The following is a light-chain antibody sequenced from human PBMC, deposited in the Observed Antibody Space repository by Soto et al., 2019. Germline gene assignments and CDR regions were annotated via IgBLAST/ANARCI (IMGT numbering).Light chain of an antibody. CDR2: DAS. V-gene: IGKV3-11*01. CDR1: QSVSSF. Sequence: EIVLTQSPATLSLSPGERATLSCRASQSVSSFLAWYRQKPGQAPRLLIYDASKRATGIPARFSGSGSGTDFTLTIRSLEPEDFAVYYCLQRSSWPWTFGQGTTVDLK. CDR3: LQRSSWPWT. J-gene: IGKJ1*01.